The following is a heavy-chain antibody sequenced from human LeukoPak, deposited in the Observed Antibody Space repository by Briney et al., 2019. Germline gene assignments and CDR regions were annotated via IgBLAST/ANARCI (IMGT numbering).Heavy chain of an antibody. D-gene: IGHD3-3*01. V-gene: IGHV1-69*05. CDR2: IIPIFGTA. CDR1: GGTFSSYA. J-gene: IGHJ4*02. CDR3: ARLPAHFGGKAYFDY. Sequence: GASVKVSCKASGGTFSSYAISWVRQAPGQGLEWMGGIIPIFGTANYAQKFQGRVTITTDESTSTAYMELSSLRSEDTAVYYCARLPAHFGGKAYFDYWGQGTLVTVSS.